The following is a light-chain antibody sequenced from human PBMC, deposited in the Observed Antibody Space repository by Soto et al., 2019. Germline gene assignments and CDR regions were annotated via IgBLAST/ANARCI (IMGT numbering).Light chain of an antibody. J-gene: IGLJ3*02. Sequence: QSALTRPASVSGSPGQSITISCSGSSSNIGSNTVNWYQQLPGTAPKLLIYSNNQRPSGVPDRFSGSKSGTSASLAISGLQSEDEADYYCAAWDDSLNGWVFGGGTQLTVL. CDR3: AAWDDSLNGWV. CDR1: SSNIGSNT. CDR2: SNN. V-gene: IGLV1-44*01.